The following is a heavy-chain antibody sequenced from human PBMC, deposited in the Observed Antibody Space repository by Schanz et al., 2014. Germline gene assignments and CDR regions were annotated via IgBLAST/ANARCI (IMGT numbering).Heavy chain of an antibody. J-gene: IGHJ4*02. CDR1: GFTFSGYA. Sequence: VQLLESGGGLVQPGGSLRISCAASGFTFSGYAMNWVRQAPGKGLEWVANIGYDGSEKYYVDSVKGRFTISRDNSENTLYLQMNSLRAEDTAVYYCAKQHGVIQQVSDYWGQGTLVTVSS. D-gene: IGHD3-22*01. V-gene: IGHV3-30*02. CDR3: AKQHGVIQQVSDY. CDR2: IGYDGSEK.